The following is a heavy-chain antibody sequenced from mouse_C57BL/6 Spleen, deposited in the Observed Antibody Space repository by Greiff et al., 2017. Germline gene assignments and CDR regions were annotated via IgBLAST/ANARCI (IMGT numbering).Heavy chain of an antibody. CDR2: IDPENGDT. J-gene: IGHJ2*01. CDR1: GFNIKDDY. CDR3: TPVTTGGYFDY. Sequence: EVQLQQSGAELVRPGASVKLSCTASGFNIKDDYMHWVKQRPEQGLEWIGWIDPENGDTEYASKFQGKATITADTSSNTAYLQLSSLTSEDTAVYYGTPVTTGGYFDYWGQGTTLTVSS. D-gene: IGHD2-2*01. V-gene: IGHV14-4*01.